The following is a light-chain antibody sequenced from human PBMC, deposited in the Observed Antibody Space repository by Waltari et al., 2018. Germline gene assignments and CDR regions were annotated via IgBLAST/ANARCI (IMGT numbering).Light chain of an antibody. J-gene: IGKJ2*01. Sequence: DIQMTQSPSTLSASIGDSVTFTCRASQSINSWLAWYQQKPGKAPKRLIYKASNLDSGVPSRFSGSGSGTEFTVTISSLQPDDLATYYCQQYDSFPYTFGQGTKLEIK. CDR3: QQYDSFPYT. CDR1: QSINSW. CDR2: KAS. V-gene: IGKV1-5*03.